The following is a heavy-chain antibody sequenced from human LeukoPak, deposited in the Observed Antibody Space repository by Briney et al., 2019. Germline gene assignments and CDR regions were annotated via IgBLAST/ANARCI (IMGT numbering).Heavy chain of an antibody. D-gene: IGHD4-17*01. CDR2: IKEDGHEK. J-gene: IGHJ4*02. V-gene: IGHV3-7*01. Sequence: PGGSLRLSCAGSGFTFSSHWMGWVRQAPGKGLEWLANIKEDGHEKYYVDSVPGRFTISRDNAKNSLFLQMDSLRAEDTAVYFCARHGYYVFDYWGQGTLVTVSS. CDR3: ARHGYYVFDY. CDR1: GFTFSSHW.